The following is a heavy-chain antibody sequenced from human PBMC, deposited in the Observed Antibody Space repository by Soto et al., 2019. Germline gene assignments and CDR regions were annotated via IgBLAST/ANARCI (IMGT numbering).Heavy chain of an antibody. CDR1: GGTFSSYT. J-gene: IGHJ6*02. D-gene: IGHD3-10*01. V-gene: IGHV1-69*08. Sequence: QVQLVQSGAEVKKPGSSVKVSCKASGGTFSSYTISWVRQAPGQGLEWMGRIIPILGIANYAQKFQGRVTITADKSTSTAYMELSSLRSEDTAVYYCARDQTFRGVIIYYGMDVWGQGTTDTVSS. CDR2: IIPILGIA. CDR3: ARDQTFRGVIIYYGMDV.